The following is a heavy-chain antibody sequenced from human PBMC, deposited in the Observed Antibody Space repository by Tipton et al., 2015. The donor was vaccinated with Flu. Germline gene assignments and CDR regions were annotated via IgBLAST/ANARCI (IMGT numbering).Heavy chain of an antibody. Sequence: GLVKPSETLSLTCAVSGYSISSGYYWGWVRQPPGKGLEWIGTIYHSGSTYYNPSLKSRVTISLDTSKNQFSLKLSSATAADTAVYYCARHTGDSVRGVIDYWGQGTLVTVSS. J-gene: IGHJ4*02. D-gene: IGHD3-10*02. V-gene: IGHV4-38-2*01. CDR1: GYSISSGYY. CDR3: ARHTGDSVRGVIDY. CDR2: IYHSGST.